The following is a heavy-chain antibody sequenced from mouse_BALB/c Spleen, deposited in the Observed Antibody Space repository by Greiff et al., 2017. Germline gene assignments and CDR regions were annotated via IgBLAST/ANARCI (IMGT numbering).Heavy chain of an antibody. CDR2: INPGSGGT. V-gene: IGHV1-54*03. CDR1: GYAFTNYL. Sequence: QVQLQQSGAELVRPGTSVTVSCKASGYAFTNYLIEWVKQRPGQGLEWIGVINPGSGGTNYNEKFKGKATLTADKSSSTAYMQLSSLTSDESAVYFCARSHYFDYWGQGTTLTVSS. J-gene: IGHJ2*01. CDR3: ARSHYFDY.